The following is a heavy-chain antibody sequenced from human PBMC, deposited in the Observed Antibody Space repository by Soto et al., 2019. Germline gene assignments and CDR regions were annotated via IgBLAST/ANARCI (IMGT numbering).Heavy chain of an antibody. CDR3: ARAGARPGGGSDY. CDR2: ISSSTTTI. J-gene: IGHJ4*02. D-gene: IGHD1-26*01. V-gene: IGHV3-48*01. CDR1: GFTFSIYS. Sequence: EVQLVESGGALVQPGGSLRLSCAASGFTFSIYSMNWVRQAPGKGLEWISYISSSTTTIYYADSVRGRFTISRDSAKLYLQRNSLRAEGTAVYYCARAGARPGGGSDYWGQGTLVTVSS.